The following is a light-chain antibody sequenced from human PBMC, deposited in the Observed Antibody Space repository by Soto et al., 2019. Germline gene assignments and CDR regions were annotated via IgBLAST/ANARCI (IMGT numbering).Light chain of an antibody. CDR2: EVS. CDR3: SSCGGSNNPYV. CDR1: SSDVGSCKF. V-gene: IGLV2-8*01. J-gene: IGLJ1*01. Sequence: QLVLTQPPSASGSPGQSVTISCTGTSSDVGSCKFVSWYQQYPGKAPKLIIFEVSQRPSGVPERFSGFKSGNTASLTVSGLQAEDEADYYCSSCGGSNNPYVFGTGTKLTVL.